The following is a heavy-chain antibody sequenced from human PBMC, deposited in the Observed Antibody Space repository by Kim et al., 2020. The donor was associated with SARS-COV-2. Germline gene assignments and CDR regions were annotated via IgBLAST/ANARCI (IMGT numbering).Heavy chain of an antibody. D-gene: IGHD3-9*01. CDR1: GFNVSDSY. V-gene: IGHV3-66*01. CDR3: ASDTIERDMYV. Sequence: GGSLRLSCAASGFNVSDSYMNWVRQAPGKGLEWVSNIYIIGSTYYVDSVRGRFTISRDKIKNNLYLQMNNLRADDTGIYFCASDTIERDMYVCGQGTTV. CDR2: IYIIGST. J-gene: IGHJ6*02.